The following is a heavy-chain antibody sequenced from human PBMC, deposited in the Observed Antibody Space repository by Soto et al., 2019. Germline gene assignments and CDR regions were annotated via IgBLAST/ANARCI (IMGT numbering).Heavy chain of an antibody. CDR3: ARERVTSPYFDY. V-gene: IGHV1-2*04. D-gene: IGHD2-21*02. Sequence: EASVKVSCKASGYTFTGYYMYWVRQAPGQGLEWMGWINPNSGGTNYAQKFQGWVTMTRDTSISTAYMELSRLRSDDTAVYYCARERVTSPYFDYWGQGTLVTVSS. CDR2: INPNSGGT. J-gene: IGHJ4*02. CDR1: GYTFTGYY.